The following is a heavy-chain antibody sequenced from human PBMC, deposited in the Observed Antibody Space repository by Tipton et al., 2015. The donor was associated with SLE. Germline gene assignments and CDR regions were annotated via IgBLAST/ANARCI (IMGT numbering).Heavy chain of an antibody. J-gene: IGHJ4*02. CDR1: GFTFSDYS. CDR2: ITSRSSYI. Sequence: GSLRLSCVASGFTFSDYSMNWVRQAPGKGLEWISFITSRSSYISYAESVQGRFTISRDNAENSLYLQMTSLRVEDTAVYYCARGPYSSGSIDYWGQGTLVTVSS. V-gene: IGHV3-21*01. CDR3: ARGPYSSGSIDY. D-gene: IGHD6-19*01.